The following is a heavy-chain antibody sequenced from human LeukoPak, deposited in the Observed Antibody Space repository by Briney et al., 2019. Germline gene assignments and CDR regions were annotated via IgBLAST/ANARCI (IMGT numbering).Heavy chain of an antibody. Sequence: GGSLRLSCAASGFTVSSNCMSWVRQAPGKGLEWVSVIYSGGSTYYADSVKGRFTISRDNSKNTLYLQMNGLRTEDTAVYYCAKADDFWSGYSIDYWGQGTLVTVSS. CDR3: AKADDFWSGYSIDY. V-gene: IGHV3-53*05. D-gene: IGHD3-3*01. CDR1: GFTVSSNC. CDR2: IYSGGST. J-gene: IGHJ4*02.